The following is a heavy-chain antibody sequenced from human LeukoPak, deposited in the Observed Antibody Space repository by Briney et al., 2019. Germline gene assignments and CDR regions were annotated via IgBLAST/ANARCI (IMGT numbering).Heavy chain of an antibody. CDR3: ARELTSSSWYSWGYYYYYMDV. CDR1: GYTFTSYD. V-gene: IGHV1-8*03. D-gene: IGHD6-13*01. J-gene: IGHJ6*03. CDR2: MNPNSGNT. Sequence: ASVKVSCKASGYTFTSYDINWVRQATGQGLEWMGWMNPNSGNTGYAQKFQGRVTITRNTSISTAYMELRSLRSDDTAVYYCARELTSSSWYSWGYYYYYMDVWGKGTTVTISS.